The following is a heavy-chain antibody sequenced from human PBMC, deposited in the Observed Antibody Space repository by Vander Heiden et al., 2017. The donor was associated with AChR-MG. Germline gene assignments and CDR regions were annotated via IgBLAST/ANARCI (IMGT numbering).Heavy chain of an antibody. CDR3: AKDQWGGSGWHFDL. D-gene: IGHD6-19*01. CDR1: GFTFSSYG. CDR2: IRSDGSIR. J-gene: IGHJ2*01. Sequence: QVQLVESGGGLVHPGGSLRLSCVASGFTFSSYGMYWVRQAPGKGLEWLAFIRSDGSIRYYADSVKGRFTISRDNSKDTLHLQMNSLRTEDTAVFYCAKDQWGGSGWHFDLWGRGTLVTVSS. V-gene: IGHV3-30*02.